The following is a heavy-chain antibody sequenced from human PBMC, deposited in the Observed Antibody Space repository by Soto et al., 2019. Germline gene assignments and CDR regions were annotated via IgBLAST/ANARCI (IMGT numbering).Heavy chain of an antibody. D-gene: IGHD1-26*01. CDR2: IYYSGST. CDR3: ARPAWGGATEAYYYGMDF. Sequence: SETLSLTCTVSGGSISSSSYYWGWIRQPPGKGLEWIGSIYYSGSTYYNPSLKSRVTMSVDTSKNQFSLKLSSVTAADTAVYYCARPAWGGATEAYYYGMDFWGQGTTVTVSS. J-gene: IGHJ6*02. CDR1: GGSISSSSYY. V-gene: IGHV4-39*01.